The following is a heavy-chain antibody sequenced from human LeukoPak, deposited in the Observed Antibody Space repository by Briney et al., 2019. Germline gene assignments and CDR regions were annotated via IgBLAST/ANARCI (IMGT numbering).Heavy chain of an antibody. CDR3: ARVKDGSNQFDY. Sequence: GGSLRLSCAASGFTFGHYGMHWVRQAPGKGLEWEAIIWYDGSEKFYADSVQGRFTVSRDNSKDTLYLHMNSLRLDDTGVYYCARVKDGSNQFDYWGKGTLVTASS. CDR2: IWYDGSEK. D-gene: IGHD5-24*01. J-gene: IGHJ4*02. CDR1: GFTFGHYG. V-gene: IGHV3-33*01.